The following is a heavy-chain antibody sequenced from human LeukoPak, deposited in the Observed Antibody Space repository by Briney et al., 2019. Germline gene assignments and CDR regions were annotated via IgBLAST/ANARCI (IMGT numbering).Heavy chain of an antibody. Sequence: PGGSLRLSCAGSGFTFSSNPLSWVRQVPGKGLEWVSAINPSGGNTYYADSMGGRFTISRDNPKNTLYLQMNTLRAEDTAVYYCATTKQARRYFDYWGQGTLVTVSS. D-gene: IGHD1-1*01. CDR2: INPSGGNT. J-gene: IGHJ4*02. CDR1: GFTFSSNP. V-gene: IGHV3-23*01. CDR3: ATTKQARRYFDY.